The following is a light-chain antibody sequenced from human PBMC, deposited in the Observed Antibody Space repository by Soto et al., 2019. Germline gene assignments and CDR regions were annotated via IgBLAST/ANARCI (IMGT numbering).Light chain of an antibody. CDR3: NSYADSTTVV. CDR2: EVS. J-gene: IGLJ3*02. CDR1: SSDVGGYDF. Sequence: QSVLTQPPSASGSPGQSVTISCTGTSSDVGGYDFVSWYQQHPGKAPKILIYEVSKRASGVPDRFSGSKSGNTASLTVSGLQPDDEADYYCNSYADSTTVVFGGGTKLTVL. V-gene: IGLV2-8*01.